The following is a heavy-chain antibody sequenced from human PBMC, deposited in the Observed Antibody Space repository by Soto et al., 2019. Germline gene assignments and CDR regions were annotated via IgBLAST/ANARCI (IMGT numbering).Heavy chain of an antibody. CDR2: IWYDGSNK. CDR3: ATQLLDYYYYGMDV. J-gene: IGHJ6*02. D-gene: IGHD2-2*01. Sequence: QVQLVESGGGVAQPGRSLRLSCAASGFTFSSYGMHWVRQAPGKGLEWVAVIWYDGSNKYYADSVKGRFTISRDNCKNTLYLQMNSLRAEDTAVYYCATQLLDYYYYGMDVWGQGTTFTFS. V-gene: IGHV3-33*01. CDR1: GFTFSSYG.